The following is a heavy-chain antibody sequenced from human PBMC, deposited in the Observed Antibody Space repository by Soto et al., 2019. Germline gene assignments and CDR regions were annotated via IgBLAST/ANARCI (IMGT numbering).Heavy chain of an antibody. CDR2: INPNSGGT. J-gene: IGHJ4*02. Sequence: GASVKVSCKASGYTFTGYYMHWVRQAPGQGLEWMGWINPNSGGTNYAQKFQGRVTMTRDTSISTAYMELSRLRSDDTAVYYCARDPGSYYGELDYWGQGTLVTVSS. CDR3: ARDPGSYYGELDY. V-gene: IGHV1-2*02. CDR1: GYTFTGYY. D-gene: IGHD1-26*01.